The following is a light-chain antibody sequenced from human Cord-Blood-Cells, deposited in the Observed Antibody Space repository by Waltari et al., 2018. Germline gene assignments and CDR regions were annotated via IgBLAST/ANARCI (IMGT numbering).Light chain of an antibody. CDR3: QAWDSSINWV. Sequence: SYELTQPPSVSVSPGQTSSITCPGEKLGDEYACWYQQKPGQSPVLVIYQDRKRPSGIPGRFSGSKSGNTATLTISGTQAMDEADYYCQAWDSSINWVFGGGTKLTVL. CDR1: KLGDEY. J-gene: IGLJ3*02. V-gene: IGLV3-1*01. CDR2: QDR.